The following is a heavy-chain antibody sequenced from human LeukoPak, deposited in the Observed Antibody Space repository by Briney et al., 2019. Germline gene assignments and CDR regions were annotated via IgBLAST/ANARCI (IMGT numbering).Heavy chain of an antibody. D-gene: IGHD3-22*01. V-gene: IGHV3-23*01. CDR2: ISGSGDST. J-gene: IGHJ4*02. CDR1: GFTFSTSA. Sequence: NPGGSLRLSCAASGFTFSTSAMSWVRQAPGKGLEWVSGISGSGDSTYCVDSVKGRFTISRDNSKNTLYLQMNSLRAEDTAVYYCAKDGYYYDSSGYYMYWGQGTLVTVSS. CDR3: AKDGYYYDSSGYYMY.